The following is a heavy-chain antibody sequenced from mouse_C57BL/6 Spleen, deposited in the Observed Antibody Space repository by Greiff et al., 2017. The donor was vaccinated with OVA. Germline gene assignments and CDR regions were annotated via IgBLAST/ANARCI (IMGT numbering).Heavy chain of an antibody. V-gene: IGHV2-6*03. CDR3: ARLDGNYGGYAMDY. D-gene: IGHD2-1*01. J-gene: IGHJ4*01. CDR2: IWSDGST. CDR1: GFSLTSYG. Sequence: VKLVESGPGLVAPSQSLSITCTVSGFSLTSYGVHWVRQPPGKGLEWLLVIWSDGSTTYNSALKSRLSISKDNSKSQVFLKMNSLQTDDTSMYYCARLDGNYGGYAMDYWGQGTSVTVSS.